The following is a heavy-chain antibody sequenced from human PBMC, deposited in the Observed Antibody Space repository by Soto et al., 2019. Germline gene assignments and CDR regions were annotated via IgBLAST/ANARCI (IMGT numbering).Heavy chain of an antibody. CDR1: GYSFTNYG. CDR3: ARDRGVAPPVAGNTHYYYYMDV. CDR2: ISAYNGNT. Sequence: QDQLVQSGVEVKKPGASVKVSCKASGYSFTNYGITWVRQAPGQGFEWMGWISAYNGNTNYAQKFQGRVTMTTDASTSTXXLEXXSLRSDDTAVYYCARDRGVAPPVAGNTHYYYYMDVWGKGTTVTVSS. J-gene: IGHJ6*03. D-gene: IGHD6-19*01. V-gene: IGHV1-18*01.